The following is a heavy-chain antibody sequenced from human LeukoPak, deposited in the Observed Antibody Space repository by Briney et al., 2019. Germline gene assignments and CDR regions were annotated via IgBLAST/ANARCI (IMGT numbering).Heavy chain of an antibody. Sequence: SETLSLTCTVSGGSISSSSYYWGWIRQPPGKGLEWIGNIYYSGTTYYNPSLKSRVTISIDTSKNQFSLKLSSVTAADTAVYYCARRGYNYGSIDYWGQGTLVTVSS. CDR1: GGSISSSSYY. J-gene: IGHJ4*02. CDR2: IYYSGTT. V-gene: IGHV4-39*01. CDR3: ARRGYNYGSIDY. D-gene: IGHD5-18*01.